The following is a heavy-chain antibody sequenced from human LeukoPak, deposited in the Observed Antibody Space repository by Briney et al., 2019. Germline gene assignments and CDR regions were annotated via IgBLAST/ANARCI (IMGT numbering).Heavy chain of an antibody. V-gene: IGHV4-59*08. Sequence: PSETLSLTCTVSGGSISSYYWSWIRQPPGKGLEWIGYIYYSGSTNYNPSLKSRVTISVDTSKNQFSLKLSSVTAADTAVYFCARNVVPADADAFDVWGQGTMVTVSS. D-gene: IGHD2-2*01. CDR3: ARNVVPADADAFDV. J-gene: IGHJ3*01. CDR2: IYYSGST. CDR1: GGSISSYY.